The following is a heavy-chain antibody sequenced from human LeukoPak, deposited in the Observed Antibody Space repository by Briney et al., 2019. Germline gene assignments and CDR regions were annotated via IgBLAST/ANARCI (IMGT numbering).Heavy chain of an antibody. D-gene: IGHD3-3*01. CDR2: IKQDGSEK. J-gene: IGHJ3*02. CDR1: GFTFSSYS. V-gene: IGHV3-7*01. Sequence: GGSLRLSCAASGFTFSSYSMNWVRQAPGKGLEWVANIKQDGSEKYYVDSVKGRFTISRDNAKNSLYLQMNSLRAEDTAVYYCARDSPSFDFWSGYYDAFDIWGQGTMVTVSS. CDR3: ARDSPSFDFWSGYYDAFDI.